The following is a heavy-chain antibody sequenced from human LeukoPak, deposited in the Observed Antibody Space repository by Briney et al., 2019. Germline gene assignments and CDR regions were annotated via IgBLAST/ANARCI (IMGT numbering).Heavy chain of an antibody. J-gene: IGHJ4*02. CDR1: GYSFTKYW. CDR3: VRHEGSISGWPFDY. CDR2: MYLGDSET. Sequence: GESLKISCQGSGYSFTKYWIGWVRQMPGKGLEWMAIMYLGDSETRYSPSFQGQVTISADKSISTVYLQWSSLKASDTAMYYCVRHEGSISGWPFDYWGQGTLVTVSS. V-gene: IGHV5-51*01. D-gene: IGHD6-19*01.